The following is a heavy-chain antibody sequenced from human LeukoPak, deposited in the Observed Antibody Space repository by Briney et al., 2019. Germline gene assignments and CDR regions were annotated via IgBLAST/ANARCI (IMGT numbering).Heavy chain of an antibody. CDR2: IYYSGST. D-gene: IGHD6-19*01. Sequence: SETLSLTCTVSGGSISSSSYYWGWIRQPPGKGPEWIGSIYYSGSTNYNPTLKSRVTISLDTSKNQFSLKLSSVTAADTAVYYSARFGGYSSGWYASGFAPWGQETLVTVSS. CDR1: GGSISSSSYY. J-gene: IGHJ5*02. V-gene: IGHV4-39*07. CDR3: ARFGGYSSGWYASGFAP.